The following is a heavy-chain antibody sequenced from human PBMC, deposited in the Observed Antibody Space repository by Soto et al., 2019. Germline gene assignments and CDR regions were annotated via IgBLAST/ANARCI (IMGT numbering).Heavy chain of an antibody. Sequence: GGSLRLSCTASGFTFSSYGMSWVRQAPGKGLGWVANIKEDGSGKYYGDSVKGRFSISRDNARNSLYLQMNSLRVEDTAVYYCVRVGRLGGYWGQGALVTVSS. CDR2: IKEDGSGK. CDR3: VRVGRLGGY. CDR1: GFTFSSYG. J-gene: IGHJ4*02. D-gene: IGHD3-16*01. V-gene: IGHV3-7*03.